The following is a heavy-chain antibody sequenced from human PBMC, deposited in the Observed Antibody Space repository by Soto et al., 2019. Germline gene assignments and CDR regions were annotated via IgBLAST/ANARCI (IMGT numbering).Heavy chain of an antibody. CDR1: GFTFSNDA. J-gene: IGHJ4*01. CDR3: AKVYSSGSYFPDY. Sequence: GSLRPSCAASGFTFSNDAMGWVRQTPGKGLEWVSAISAGGGSTYYADSVKGRFTISRDNSKNTVFLQLNSLSAEDTAVYYCAKVYSSGSYFPDYWGQGTLVTVSS. V-gene: IGHV3-23*01. D-gene: IGHD3-22*01. CDR2: ISAGGGST.